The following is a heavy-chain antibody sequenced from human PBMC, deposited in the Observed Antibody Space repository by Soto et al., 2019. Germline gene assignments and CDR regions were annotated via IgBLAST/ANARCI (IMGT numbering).Heavy chain of an antibody. Sequence: EVQLVESGGGLFQPGGSLRLSCAASGFTFSKYDINWVRQAPGKGPEWISHISSSGGIIYYADSVKGRFTISRDNAKNSLYLQMNSLRGEDTAVYYCAREGSVSSSDYYAYYYGMDVWGQGTTVTVSS. D-gene: IGHD3-10*01. J-gene: IGHJ6*02. V-gene: IGHV3-48*03. CDR3: AREGSVSSSDYYAYYYGMDV. CDR2: ISSSGGII. CDR1: GFTFSKYD.